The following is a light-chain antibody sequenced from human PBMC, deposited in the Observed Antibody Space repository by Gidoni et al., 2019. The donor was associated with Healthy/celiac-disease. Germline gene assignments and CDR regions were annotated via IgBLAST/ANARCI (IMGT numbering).Light chain of an antibody. J-gene: IGKJ2*01. CDR3: QQYNNWPPYT. CDR2: GAS. V-gene: IGKV3-15*01. Sequence: VMTQSPATLSVSPGERATISCRASQSVSSNLAWYQQKPGQAPMLLIYGASTRATGIPARFSVSGSGTEFTLTISSLQPEDCAVYYCQQYNNWPPYTFGQGTKLEIK. CDR1: QSVSSN.